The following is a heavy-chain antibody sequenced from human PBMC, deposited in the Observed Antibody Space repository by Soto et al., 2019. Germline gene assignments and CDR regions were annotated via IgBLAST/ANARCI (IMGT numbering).Heavy chain of an antibody. CDR2: ISSGGDT. Sequence: EVRLLESGGGLVQPGGSLRLSCVASGFTFSNYDMHWVRQGAGEGLEWVAAISSGGDTYYPDSVKGRFTISRENGNNSFYLQMNNLRAEDTALYYCARGRRSYGHDSWGQGTLVTVSS. CDR1: GFTFSNYD. V-gene: IGHV3-13*01. J-gene: IGHJ4*02. D-gene: IGHD5-18*01. CDR3: ARGRRSYGHDS.